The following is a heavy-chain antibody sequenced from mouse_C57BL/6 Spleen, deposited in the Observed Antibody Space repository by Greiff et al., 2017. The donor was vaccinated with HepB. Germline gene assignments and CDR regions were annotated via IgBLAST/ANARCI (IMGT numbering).Heavy chain of an antibody. CDR3: ARGSDYDVPFAY. CDR1: GFTFSDYY. J-gene: IGHJ3*01. CDR2: INYDGSST. D-gene: IGHD2-4*01. V-gene: IGHV5-16*01. Sequence: DVKLVESEGGLVQPGSSMKLSCTASGFTFSDYYMAWVRQVPEKGLEWVANINYDGSSTYYLDSLKSRFIISRDNAKNILYLQMSSLKSEDTATYYCARGSDYDVPFAYWGQGTLVTVSA.